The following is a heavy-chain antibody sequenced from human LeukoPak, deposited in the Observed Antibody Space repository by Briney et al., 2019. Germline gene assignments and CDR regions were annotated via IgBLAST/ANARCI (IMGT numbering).Heavy chain of an antibody. CDR2: ILYDGSNK. J-gene: IGHJ4*02. CDR3: ARDRGVVVPAAAPNFDY. Sequence: GGSLRLSCAASGFTFSSYGMHWVRQAPGKGLEWVAFILYDGSNKYYADSVKGRFTISRDNSKNTLYLQMNSLRAEDTAVYYCARDRGVVVPAAAPNFDYWGQGTLVTVSS. V-gene: IGHV3-30*02. CDR1: GFTFSSYG. D-gene: IGHD2-2*01.